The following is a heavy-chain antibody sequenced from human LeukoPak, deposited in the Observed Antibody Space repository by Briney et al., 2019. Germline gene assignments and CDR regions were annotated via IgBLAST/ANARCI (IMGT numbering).Heavy chain of an antibody. CDR1: GFTFADYA. CDR3: ARPLLYCGGDCPLDY. Sequence: PGGSLRLSCAASGFTFADYAMSWVRQAPGKGLEWVSGISGSGGSTYYADSVKGRFTISRDNAKNTLYLQMNSLRAEDTAVYYCARPLLYCGGDCPLDYWGQGTLVTVSS. V-gene: IGHV3-23*01. CDR2: ISGSGGST. D-gene: IGHD2-21*02. J-gene: IGHJ4*02.